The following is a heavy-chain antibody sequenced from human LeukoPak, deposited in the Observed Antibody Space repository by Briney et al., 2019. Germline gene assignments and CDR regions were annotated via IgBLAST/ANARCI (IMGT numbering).Heavy chain of an antibody. J-gene: IGHJ5*02. Sequence: SETLSLTCTVSGDSISSYYWSWIRQPPGKGLEWIGHIYYSGSTNYNPSLKSRVTISVDTSKNQFSLKLSSVTAADTAVYYCARGQRYSTSSNWFDPWGQGTLVTVSS. CDR3: ARGQRYSTSSNWFDP. CDR2: IYYSGST. CDR1: GDSISSYY. V-gene: IGHV4-59*01. D-gene: IGHD6-6*01.